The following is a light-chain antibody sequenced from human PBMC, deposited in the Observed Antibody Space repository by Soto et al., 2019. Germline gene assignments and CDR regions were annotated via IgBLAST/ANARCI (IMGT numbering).Light chain of an antibody. CDR2: EVV. V-gene: IGLV2-8*01. CDR1: KSDIGVYDF. CDR3: QSHDGSNTYV. Sequence: QSALTQPPSASGSPGQSVTISCTGTKSDIGVYDFVSWYQHHPGKAPRLIIYEVVQRPSGVPDRFSGSKSGNTASLTVSGLQAADEDDYFCQSHDGSNTYVFGSGTKVTVL. J-gene: IGLJ1*01.